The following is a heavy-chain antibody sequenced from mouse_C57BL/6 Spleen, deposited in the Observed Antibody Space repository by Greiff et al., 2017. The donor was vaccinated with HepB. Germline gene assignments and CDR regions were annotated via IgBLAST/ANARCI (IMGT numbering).Heavy chain of an antibody. CDR3: ARHYYGSSYDLSY. D-gene: IGHD1-1*01. Sequence: EVQGVESGGDLVKPGGSLKLSCAASGFTFSSYGMSWVRQTPDKRLEWVATISSGGSYTYYPDSVKGRFTISRDNAKNTLYLQMSSLKSEDTAMYYCARHYYGSSYDLSYWGQGTTLTVSS. J-gene: IGHJ2*01. CDR2: ISSGGSYT. CDR1: GFTFSSYG. V-gene: IGHV5-6*01.